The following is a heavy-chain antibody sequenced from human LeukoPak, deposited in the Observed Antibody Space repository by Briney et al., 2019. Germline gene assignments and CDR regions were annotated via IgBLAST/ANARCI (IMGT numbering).Heavy chain of an antibody. V-gene: IGHV4-39*01. CDR1: GGSISSSSYY. Sequence: PSETLSLTCTVSGGSISSSSYYWGWIRQPPGKGLEWIGSIYYSGSTYYNPSLKSRVTISVDTSKNQFSLKLSSVTAADTAVYYCARGRVQWFNPLSSKVYYYYMDVWGKGTTVTVSS. CDR2: IYYSGST. CDR3: ARGRVQWFNPLSSKVYYYYMDV. J-gene: IGHJ6*03. D-gene: IGHD3-22*01.